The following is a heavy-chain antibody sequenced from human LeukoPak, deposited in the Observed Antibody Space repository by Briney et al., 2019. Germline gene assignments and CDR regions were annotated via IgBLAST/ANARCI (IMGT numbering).Heavy chain of an antibody. J-gene: IGHJ4*02. CDR3: ARGAAVAGYYFDY. CDR1: GGTFISYA. CDR2: IIPIFGTA. Sequence: SVKVSCKASGGTFISYAISWVRQAPGQGLEWMGGIIPIFGTANYAQKFQGRVTITADESTSTAYMELSSLRSEDTAVYYCARGAAVAGYYFDYWGQGTLVTVSS. V-gene: IGHV1-69*13. D-gene: IGHD6-19*01.